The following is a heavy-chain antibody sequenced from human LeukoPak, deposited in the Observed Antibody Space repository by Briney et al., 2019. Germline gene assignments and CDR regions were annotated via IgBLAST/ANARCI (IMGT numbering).Heavy chain of an antibody. CDR1: GYTFTSYD. CDR2: MNPNSGNT. V-gene: IGHV1-8*01. J-gene: IGHJ6*03. Sequence: ASVKVSCKASGYTFTSYDINWVRQATGQGLEWMGWMNPNSGNTGYAQKFQGRVTMTRNTSISTAYMELSSLRSEDTAVYYCARVGWGYDILTGYYPYYYYYMDVWGKGTTVTISS. D-gene: IGHD3-9*01. CDR3: ARVGWGYDILTGYYPYYYYYMDV.